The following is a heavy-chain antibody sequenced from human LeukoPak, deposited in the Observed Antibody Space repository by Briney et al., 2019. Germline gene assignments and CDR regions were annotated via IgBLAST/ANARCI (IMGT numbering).Heavy chain of an antibody. D-gene: IGHD3-16*01. V-gene: IGHV4-39*01. CDR2: ISYSGNI. Sequence: PSETLSLTCTVSGGSISSSTYYWGWIRQPPGKGLEWIGSISYSGNIYYNPSLKSRVTISVDTSKNQFSLKLNSVTAADTAVYYCARQRRLELPDYWGQGTLVTVFS. CDR1: GGSISSSTYY. J-gene: IGHJ4*02. CDR3: ARQRRLELPDY.